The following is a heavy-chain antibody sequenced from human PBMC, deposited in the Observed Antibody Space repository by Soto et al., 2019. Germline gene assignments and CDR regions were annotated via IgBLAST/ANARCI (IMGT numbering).Heavy chain of an antibody. CDR3: ARRYGHAFVF. Sequence: QVQLQESGPGLVKPSETLSLTCTVSGGSISSYYWSWIRQPPGKGLEWIGYIYYSGSTNYNPSLKSRVTISVDTSKNQFSLKLSSVTAADTAVYYCARRYGHAFVFWGQGTMVPVSS. CDR1: GGSISSYY. V-gene: IGHV4-59*08. J-gene: IGHJ3*01. CDR2: IYYSGST. D-gene: IGHD4-17*01.